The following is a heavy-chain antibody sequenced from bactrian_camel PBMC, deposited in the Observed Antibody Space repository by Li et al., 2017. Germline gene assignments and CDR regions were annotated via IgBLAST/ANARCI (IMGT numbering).Heavy chain of an antibody. D-gene: IGHD5*01. V-gene: IGHV3S53*01. CDR1: GYISSRHC. J-gene: IGHJ6*01. Sequence: HVQLVESGGGSVQAGGSLRLSCTHSGYISSRHCMGWFRQAPGKAREGIAGIRRDGDEYYAGSVKGRFTISQDNAKNMVYLQMTSLKPEDTAVYYCAAVSTVFSLPPSFSSGCHDALGSASWGQGTQVTVS. CDR2: IRRDGDE. CDR3: AAVSTVFSLPPSFSSGCHDALGSAS.